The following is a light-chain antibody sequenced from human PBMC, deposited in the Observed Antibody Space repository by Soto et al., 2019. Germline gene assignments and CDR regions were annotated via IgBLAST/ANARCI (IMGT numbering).Light chain of an antibody. Sequence: DIQMTQSPYTLSASVGDRVTITCRASQGISTWLAWYQQKPGTAPKLLIYDASSLESGVPSRFSGSGSGTEFTLTISSLQPDDYATYYCQQYSSYPRTFGQGTKVDIK. V-gene: IGKV1-5*01. CDR2: DAS. CDR1: QGISTW. CDR3: QQYSSYPRT. J-gene: IGKJ1*01.